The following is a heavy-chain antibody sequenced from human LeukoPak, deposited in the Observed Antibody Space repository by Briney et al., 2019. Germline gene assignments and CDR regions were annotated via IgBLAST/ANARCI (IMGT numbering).Heavy chain of an antibody. V-gene: IGHV3-23*01. CDR1: GFTFSNYA. Sequence: PGGSLRLSCAASGFTFSNYAMSWVRQAPGKGLEWVSTISGSGTGTYYADSVRGRFTISRDSSQNTLYLQINSLRAEDTAVYSCAKSYSRSSELDFWGQGTLVTVSS. D-gene: IGHD6-6*01. CDR3: AKSYSRSSELDF. J-gene: IGHJ4*02. CDR2: ISGSGTGT.